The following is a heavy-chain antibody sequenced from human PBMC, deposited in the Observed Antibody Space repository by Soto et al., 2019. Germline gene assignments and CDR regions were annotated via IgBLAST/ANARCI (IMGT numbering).Heavy chain of an antibody. CDR2: IVPIFGTA. J-gene: IGHJ4*02. CDR1: GGTFSDYV. CDR3: ARGRDGSNYYFDY. Sequence: QVQLVQSGPEVKKPGSSVKVSCKASGGTFSDYVTSWVRQAPGQGLEWMGGIVPIFGTANLAEKFQVRVTISADESASAAFMKLSSLRSEDTAVYCCARGRDGSNYYFDYWGQGSLVAVSS. D-gene: IGHD3-10*01. V-gene: IGHV1-69*01.